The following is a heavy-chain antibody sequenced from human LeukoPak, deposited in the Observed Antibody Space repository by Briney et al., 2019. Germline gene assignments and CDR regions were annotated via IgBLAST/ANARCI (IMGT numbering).Heavy chain of an antibody. J-gene: IGHJ4*02. CDR1: SDSISTNY. V-gene: IGHV4-59*01. CDR2: TSYSGTA. Sequence: SETLSLTCTVSSDSISTNYWSWIRQPPGQGLEWIGYTSYSGTANYNPSLKSRVTISIDTSNTQFSLRLNSVSAADPAVYYCARTVYSSSWYKWAYFDYWGQGTLVTVSS. D-gene: IGHD6-13*01. CDR3: ARTVYSSSWYKWAYFDY.